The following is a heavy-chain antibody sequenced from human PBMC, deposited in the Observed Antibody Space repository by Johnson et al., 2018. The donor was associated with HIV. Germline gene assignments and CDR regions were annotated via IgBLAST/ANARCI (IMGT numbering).Heavy chain of an antibody. J-gene: IGHJ3*02. CDR2: ISYDGSNK. CDR3: ARDVVVPADIIHSSAFGI. V-gene: IGHV3-30*04. Sequence: QVQLVESGGGVVQPGRSLRLSCAASGFTFSSYAMHWVRQAPGKGLVWVAVISYDGSNKYYADSVKGRFTIYRDNAKNSLYLQMISLRAEDTALYYCARDVVVPADIIHSSAFGIWCHGTMVTVSS. D-gene: IGHD2-2*01. CDR1: GFTFSSYA.